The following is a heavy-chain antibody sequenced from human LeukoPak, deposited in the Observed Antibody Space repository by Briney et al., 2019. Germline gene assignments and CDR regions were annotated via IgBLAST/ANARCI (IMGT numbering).Heavy chain of an antibody. Sequence: QPGRSLRLSCAASGFTVSSYGMHWVRQAPGKGLEWVAVIWYDGSNKYYADSVKGRFTISRDNSKNTLYLQMNSLRAEDTAVYYCARDRGTMVREVIIGYWGQGTLVTVSS. CDR3: ARDRGTMVREVIIGY. CDR1: GFTVSSYG. D-gene: IGHD3-10*01. CDR2: IWYDGSNK. J-gene: IGHJ4*02. V-gene: IGHV3-33*01.